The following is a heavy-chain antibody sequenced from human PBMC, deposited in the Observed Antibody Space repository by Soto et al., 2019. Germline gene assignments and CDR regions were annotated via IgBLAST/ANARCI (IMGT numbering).Heavy chain of an antibody. D-gene: IGHD4-17*01. CDR1: GFTFSDYY. CDR3: ARDSPQMTAVTLTDY. Sequence: PGGSLRLSCAASGFTFSDYYMSWIRQAPGKGLEWVSYISSSGSTIYYADSVKGRFTISRDNAKNPLYLQMNSLRAEDTAVYYCARDSPQMTAVTLTDYWGQGTLVTVSS. J-gene: IGHJ4*02. CDR2: ISSSGSTI. V-gene: IGHV3-11*01.